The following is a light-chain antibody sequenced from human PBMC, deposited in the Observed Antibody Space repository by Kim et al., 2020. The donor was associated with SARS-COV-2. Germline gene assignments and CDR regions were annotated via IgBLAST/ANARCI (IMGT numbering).Light chain of an antibody. J-gene: IGKJ2*01. CDR1: QSVSSD. CDR2: GAS. CDR3: QQYSNWPHT. V-gene: IGKV3-15*01. Sequence: EKVMTQSPATLSVSPGERVTLSCRASQSVSSDLAWYQKKPGQAPRLLIYGASTRATDIPDRFSGSGSGTEFTLTISSLQSEGFALYYCQQYSNWPHTFGQGTKLEI.